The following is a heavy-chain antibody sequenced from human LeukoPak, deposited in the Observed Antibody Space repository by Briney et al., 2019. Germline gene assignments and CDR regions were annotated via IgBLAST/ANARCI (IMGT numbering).Heavy chain of an antibody. Sequence: LEASVKVSCKASGYTFTSYGISWVRQAPGQGLEWMGWISAYNGNTNYAQKLQGRVTMTTDTSTSTAYMELRSLRSDDTAVYYCARVGISGRFLEWLQFDYWGQGTLVTVSS. J-gene: IGHJ4*02. CDR1: GYTFTSYG. D-gene: IGHD3-3*01. CDR3: ARVGISGRFLEWLQFDY. V-gene: IGHV1-18*01. CDR2: ISAYNGNT.